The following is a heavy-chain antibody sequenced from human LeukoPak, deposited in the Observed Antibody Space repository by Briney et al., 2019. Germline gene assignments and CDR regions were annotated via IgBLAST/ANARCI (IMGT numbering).Heavy chain of an antibody. CDR1: GYTFTGYY. CDR2: INPNSGGT. V-gene: IGHV1-2*02. Sequence: ASVKVSCKASGYTFTGYYMHWVRQAPGKELEWMGWINPNSGGTNYAQRLQGRVTMTRDTSISTTYMELSRLRSDDTAVYYCARVPGYYYGSGLFDYWGQGTLVTVSP. D-gene: IGHD3-10*01. J-gene: IGHJ4*02. CDR3: ARVPGYYYGSGLFDY.